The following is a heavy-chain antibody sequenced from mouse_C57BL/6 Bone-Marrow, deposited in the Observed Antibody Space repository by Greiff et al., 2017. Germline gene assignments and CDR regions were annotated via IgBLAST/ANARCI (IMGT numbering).Heavy chain of an antibody. CDR2: IDPSDSYT. D-gene: IGHD2-3*01. CDR1: GYTFTSYW. CDR3: ADGYYAMDY. J-gene: IGHJ4*01. V-gene: IGHV1-69*01. Sequence: VQLQQPGAELVKPGASVKLSCKASGYTFTSYWMHWVKQRPGQGLEWIGEIDPSDSYTNYNQKFKGKSTLTVDKSSSTAYMQLSSLTSEDSAVYYCADGYYAMDYWGQGTSVTVSS.